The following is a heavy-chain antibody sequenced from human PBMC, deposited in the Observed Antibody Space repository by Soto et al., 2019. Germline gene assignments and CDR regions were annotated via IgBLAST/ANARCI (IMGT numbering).Heavy chain of an antibody. CDR3: AKDAGVIAAAGAFDF. J-gene: IGHJ4*02. D-gene: IGHD6-13*01. CDR2: ISYDGSNE. Sequence: GGSLRLSCAASGFTFSNHGMHWVRQAPGRGLEWVAIISYDGSNEHYADSVKGRFAISRDNSKNTMFLEMNSLGTEDTAVYYCAKDAGVIAAAGAFDFWGQGTLVTVSS. CDR1: GFTFSNHG. V-gene: IGHV3-30*18.